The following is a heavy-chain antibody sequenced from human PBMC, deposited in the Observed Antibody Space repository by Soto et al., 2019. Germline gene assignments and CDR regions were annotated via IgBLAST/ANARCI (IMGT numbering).Heavy chain of an antibody. J-gene: IGHJ4*02. CDR1: GGSISSYY. D-gene: IGHD4-17*01. CDR3: ARHYGDYGSFDY. Sequence: PSETLSLTCTVSGGSISSYYWSWIRQPPGKGLEWIGYIYYSGSTNYNPSLKSRVTISVDTSKNQFSLKLSSVTAADTAVYYCARHYGDYGSFDYWGQGTLVTVSS. V-gene: IGHV4-59*08. CDR2: IYYSGST.